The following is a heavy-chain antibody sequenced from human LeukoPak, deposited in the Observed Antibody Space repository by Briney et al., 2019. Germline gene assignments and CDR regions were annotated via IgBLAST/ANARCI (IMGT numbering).Heavy chain of an antibody. CDR3: ARDRGSSWALDYYYYYMDV. V-gene: IGHV3-21*01. Sequence: GGSLRLSCAASGFTFSSYSMNWVRQAPGKGLEWVSSISSSSSYIYYADSVKGRFTISRDNAKNSLYLQMNSLRAEDTAVYYCARDRGSSWALDYYYYYMDVWGKGTTVTVSS. CDR2: ISSSSSYI. J-gene: IGHJ6*03. D-gene: IGHD6-13*01. CDR1: GFTFSSYS.